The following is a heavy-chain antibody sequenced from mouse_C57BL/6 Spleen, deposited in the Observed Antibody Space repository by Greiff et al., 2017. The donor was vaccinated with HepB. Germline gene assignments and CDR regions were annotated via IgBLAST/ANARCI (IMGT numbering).Heavy chain of an antibody. CDR3: ARGRAYYGSSPWFAY. Sequence: VQLQHPGTELVKPGASVKLSCKASGYTFTSYWMHWVKQRPGQGLEWIGNINPSNGGTNYNEKFKSKATLTVDKSSSTAYMQLSSLTSEDSAVYYCARGRAYYGSSPWFAYWGQGTLVTVSA. CDR2: INPSNGGT. D-gene: IGHD1-1*01. CDR1: GYTFTSYW. V-gene: IGHV1-53*01. J-gene: IGHJ3*01.